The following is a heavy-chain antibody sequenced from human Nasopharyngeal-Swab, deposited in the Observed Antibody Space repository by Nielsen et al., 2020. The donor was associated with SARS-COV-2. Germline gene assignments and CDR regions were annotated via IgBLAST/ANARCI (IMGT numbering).Heavy chain of an antibody. J-gene: IGHJ4*02. V-gene: IGHV4-59*01. Sequence: AETLSLTCTVSGGSISSYYWSWIRQPPGKGLEWIGYIYYSGSTNYNPSLKSRVTISVDTSKNQFSLELSSVTAADTAVYYCARERVTDKYFDYWGQGTLVTVSS. CDR2: IYYSGST. CDR3: ARERVTDKYFDY. CDR1: GGSISSYY. D-gene: IGHD2-21*02.